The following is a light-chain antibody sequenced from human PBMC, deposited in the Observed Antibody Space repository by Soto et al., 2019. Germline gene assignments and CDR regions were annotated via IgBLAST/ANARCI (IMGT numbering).Light chain of an antibody. CDR3: QQYGSSPT. Sequence: DILLPPSPGTLSLSPGATAPLFCRASQTVDSNFLAWYQQKPGQAPRLLIYAASTRATGIPDRFSGSGSGTDFTLTIGRLDPEDFAVYYCQQYGSSPTFGQGTKVDIK. J-gene: IGKJ1*01. V-gene: IGKV3-20*01. CDR1: QTVDSNF. CDR2: AAS.